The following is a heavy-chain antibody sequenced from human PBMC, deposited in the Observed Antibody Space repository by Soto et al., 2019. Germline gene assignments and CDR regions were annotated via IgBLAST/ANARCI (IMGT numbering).Heavy chain of an antibody. Sequence: EVQLVETGGGLIQPGGSLKLSCSVAGFTVSDSMSWVRQAPGKGLECVSFIYSDGSTHYTDSVRGRFTISRDNSKNTLYLQMDRLRVDDTAVYFCARDASGPFDYWGQGTLVTVSS. CDR2: IYSDGST. V-gene: IGHV3-53*02. D-gene: IGHD6-19*01. CDR3: ARDASGPFDY. J-gene: IGHJ4*02. CDR1: GFTVSDS.